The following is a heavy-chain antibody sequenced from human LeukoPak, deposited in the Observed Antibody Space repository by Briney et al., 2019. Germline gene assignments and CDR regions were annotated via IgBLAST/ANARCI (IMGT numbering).Heavy chain of an antibody. J-gene: IGHJ4*02. Sequence: SETLSLTCAVYGGSFSGYYWSWIRQPPGKGLEWIGEINHSGSTNYNPSLKSRVTISVDTSKNQFSLKLSSVTAADTAVYYCARDRYYDILTGLPGVGYWGQGTLVTVSS. D-gene: IGHD3-9*01. V-gene: IGHV4-34*01. CDR1: GGSFSGYY. CDR3: ARDRYYDILTGLPGVGY. CDR2: INHSGST.